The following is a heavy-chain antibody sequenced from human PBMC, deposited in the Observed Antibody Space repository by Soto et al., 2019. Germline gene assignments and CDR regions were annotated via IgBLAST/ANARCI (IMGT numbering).Heavy chain of an antibody. Sequence: GGSLRLSCAASGFTVSSNYMSWVRQAPGKGLEWVSVIYSGGSTYYADSVKGRFTISRHNSKNTLYLQMNSLRAEDTAGYYCARYDYGDYVLYWGQGTLVTVSS. CDR1: GFTVSSNY. J-gene: IGHJ4*02. V-gene: IGHV3-53*04. CDR3: ARYDYGDYVLY. D-gene: IGHD4-17*01. CDR2: IYSGGST.